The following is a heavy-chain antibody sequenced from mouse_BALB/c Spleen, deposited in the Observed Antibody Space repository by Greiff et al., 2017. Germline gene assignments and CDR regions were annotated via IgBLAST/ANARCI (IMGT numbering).Heavy chain of an antibody. J-gene: IGHJ2*01. CDR1: GFTFSSFG. V-gene: IGHV5-17*02. D-gene: IGHD1-1*01. Sequence: EVQGVESGGGLVQPGGSRKLSCAASGFTFSSFGMHWVRQAPEKGLEWVAYISSGSSTIYYADTVKGRFTISRDNPKNTLFLQMTSLRSEDTAMYYCARDYYYGSSPPFDYWGQGTTLTVSS. CDR3: ARDYYYGSSPPFDY. CDR2: ISSGSSTI.